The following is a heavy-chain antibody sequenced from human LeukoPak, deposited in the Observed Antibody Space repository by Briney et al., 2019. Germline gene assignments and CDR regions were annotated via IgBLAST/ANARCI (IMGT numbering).Heavy chain of an antibody. CDR1: GFTFSSYW. Sequence: PGGSLRLSCAASGFTFSSYWMSWVRQAPGKGLEWVANIKQDGSEKYYVDSVKGRFTISRDNSKNTLYLQMNSLRAEDTAVYYCAKGPFSLEWLSPDYYFDYWGQGTLVTVSS. CDR2: IKQDGSEK. CDR3: AKGPFSLEWLSPDYYFDY. D-gene: IGHD3-3*01. J-gene: IGHJ4*02. V-gene: IGHV3-7*01.